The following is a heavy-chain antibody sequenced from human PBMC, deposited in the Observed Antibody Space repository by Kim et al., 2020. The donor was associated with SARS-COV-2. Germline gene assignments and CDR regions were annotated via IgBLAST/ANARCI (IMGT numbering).Heavy chain of an antibody. Sequence: GGSLRLSCAASGFTFSSYSMNWVRQAPGKGLEWVSSISSSSSYIYYADSVKGRFTISRDNAKNSLYLQMNSLRAEDTAVYYCARDVGVTYYYGSGSPAYDYWGQGTLVTVSS. CDR1: GFTFSSYS. D-gene: IGHD3-10*01. J-gene: IGHJ4*02. CDR2: ISSSSSYI. CDR3: ARDVGVTYYYGSGSPAYDY. V-gene: IGHV3-21*01.